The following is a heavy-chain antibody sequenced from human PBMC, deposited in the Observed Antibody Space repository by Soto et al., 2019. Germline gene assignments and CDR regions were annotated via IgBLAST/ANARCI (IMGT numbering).Heavy chain of an antibody. V-gene: IGHV3-11*01. CDR2: IESRGRTI. CDR1: GFTFSDYH. CDR3: VRQAARNYFDF. Sequence: QVPLVESGGGLVKPGGSLRLSCAASGFTFSDYHMSWIRQAPGKGLEWVSFIESRGRTISYADSVKGRFTISRDNAKNSLFLQINSLRAEDTAVYYCVRQAARNYFDFWGQGTLLTVSS. J-gene: IGHJ4*02. D-gene: IGHD6-6*01.